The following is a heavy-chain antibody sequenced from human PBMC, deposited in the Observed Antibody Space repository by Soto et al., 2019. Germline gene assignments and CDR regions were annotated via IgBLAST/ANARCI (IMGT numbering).Heavy chain of an antibody. CDR1: GFTFSKYW. D-gene: IGHD3-16*01. Sequence: GGSLRLSCAASGFTFSKYWMHWVRQPPGMGLEWLSRITSDGASASYADSVKGRFTISRDNANSTVYLQMNSLRVEDTAVYYCSKMGGFDYWGQGTLVTVSS. V-gene: IGHV3-74*01. J-gene: IGHJ4*02. CDR3: SKMGGFDY. CDR2: ITSDGASA.